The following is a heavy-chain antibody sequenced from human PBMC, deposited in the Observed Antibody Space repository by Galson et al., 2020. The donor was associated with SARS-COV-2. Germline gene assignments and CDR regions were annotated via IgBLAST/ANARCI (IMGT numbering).Heavy chain of an antibody. V-gene: IGHV4-34*01. CDR1: GGSFSGYY. Sequence: ETSETLSPTCAVYGGSFSGYYWSWTRQPPGKGLEWIGEINHSGSTNYNPSLKSRVTISVDTSKNQFSLKLGSVTAADTAVYYCAPYYYDSSGYYGFRYGGQGTLVTVSS. CDR2: INHSGST. J-gene: IGHJ4*02. CDR3: APYYYDSSGYYGFRY. D-gene: IGHD3-22*01.